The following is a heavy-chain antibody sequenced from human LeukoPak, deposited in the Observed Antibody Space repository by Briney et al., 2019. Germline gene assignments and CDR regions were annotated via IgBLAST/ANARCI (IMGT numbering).Heavy chain of an antibody. CDR2: ISSGSNTI. CDR3: ARDRSSYSDS. D-gene: IGHD1-26*01. J-gene: IGHJ5*02. CDR1: GFTFSDYY. Sequence: GGSLRLSCAASGFTFSDYYMSWIRQVPGKGLEWISYISSGSNTIFYADSVQGRFTISRDNSKNSLFLQMNSLRADDTAVYFCARDRSSYSDSWGQGTLVTVSS. V-gene: IGHV3-11*04.